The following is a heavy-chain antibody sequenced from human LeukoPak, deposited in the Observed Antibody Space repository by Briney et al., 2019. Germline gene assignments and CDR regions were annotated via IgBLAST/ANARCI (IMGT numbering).Heavy chain of an antibody. D-gene: IGHD3-10*01. CDR3: ARLTYYYGSGTPAYRNTFDY. CDR1: GGSISSGGYS. Sequence: PSQTLSLTCAVSGGSISSGGYSWSWIRQPPGKGLEWIGYIYHSGSTYYNPSLKSRVTISVDRSKNQFSLKLSSVTAADTAVYYCARLTYYYGSGTPAYRNTFDYWGQGTLVTVSS. V-gene: IGHV4-30-2*01. CDR2: IYHSGST. J-gene: IGHJ4*02.